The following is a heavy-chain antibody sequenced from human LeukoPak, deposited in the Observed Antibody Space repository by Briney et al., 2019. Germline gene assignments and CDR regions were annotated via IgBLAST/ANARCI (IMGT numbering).Heavy chain of an antibody. CDR2: IYTSGST. CDR1: GGSIGSYY. D-gene: IGHD3-22*01. CDR3: ARDFVYDRWGYYFDY. Sequence: SETLSLTCTVSGGSIGSYYWSWIRQPARKGLEWIGRIYTSGSTNYNPSLKSRVTMSVDTSKNQFSLKLSSVTAADTAVYYCARDFVYDRWGYYFDYWGQGTLVTVSS. V-gene: IGHV4-4*07. J-gene: IGHJ4*02.